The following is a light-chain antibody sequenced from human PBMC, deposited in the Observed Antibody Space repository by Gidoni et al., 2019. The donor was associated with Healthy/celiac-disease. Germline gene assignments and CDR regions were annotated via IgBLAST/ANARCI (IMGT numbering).Light chain of an antibody. CDR1: QSISSY. J-gene: IGKJ2*03. V-gene: IGKV1-39*01. CDR3: QQSYSTPPS. Sequence: DSQMTQSPSSLSASVGDRVTITCRASQSISSYLNWYQQKPGKAPKLLIYAASSLQSGVPSRFSGSGSGTDFTLTISSLQPEDFATYYCQQSYSTPPSFGHGTKLEIK. CDR2: AAS.